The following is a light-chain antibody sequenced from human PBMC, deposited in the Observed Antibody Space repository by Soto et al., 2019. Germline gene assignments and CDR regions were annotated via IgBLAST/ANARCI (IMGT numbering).Light chain of an antibody. CDR1: SSDVGGYNY. CDR3: SSYTTSNTRQIV. Sequence: ALTQPASVCVSPGQSITISCTGTSSDVGGYNYVSWYQQHPGKAPKFMIYDVSNRPSGVSNPFSGSKSGNTASLTISGLQPEDEADYYCSSYTTSNTRQIVFGTGTKVTV. V-gene: IGLV2-14*01. CDR2: DVS. J-gene: IGLJ1*01.